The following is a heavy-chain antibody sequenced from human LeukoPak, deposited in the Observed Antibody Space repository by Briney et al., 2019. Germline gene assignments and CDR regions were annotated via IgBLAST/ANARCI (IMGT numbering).Heavy chain of an antibody. J-gene: IGHJ4*02. CDR2: IYTSGST. CDR3: ARGGGSYYYDSSGLY. V-gene: IGHV4-59*10. Sequence: SETLSLTCAVYGGSFSGYYWSWIRQPAGKGLEWIGRIYTSGSTNYNPSLKSRVTISVDTSKNQFSLKLSSVTAADTAVYYCARGGGSYYYDSSGLYWGQGTLVTVSS. CDR1: GGSFSGYY. D-gene: IGHD3-22*01.